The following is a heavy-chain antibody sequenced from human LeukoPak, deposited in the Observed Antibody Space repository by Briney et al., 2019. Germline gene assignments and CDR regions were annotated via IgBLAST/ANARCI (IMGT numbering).Heavy chain of an antibody. D-gene: IGHD4-17*01. CDR1: GFTFSSYG. Sequence: PGGSLRLSCAASGFTFSSYGMHWVRQAPGKGLEWVAVIWYDGSNKYYADSVKGRFTISRDNSKNTLYLRMNSLRAEDTAVYYCASPGGDYVGVDYYGMDVWGKGTTVTVSS. V-gene: IGHV3-33*01. CDR2: IWYDGSNK. CDR3: ASPGGDYVGVDYYGMDV. J-gene: IGHJ6*04.